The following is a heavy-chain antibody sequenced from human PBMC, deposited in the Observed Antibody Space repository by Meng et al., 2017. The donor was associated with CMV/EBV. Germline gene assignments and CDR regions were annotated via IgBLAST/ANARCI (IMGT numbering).Heavy chain of an antibody. V-gene: IGHV4-31*03. J-gene: IGHJ6*02. CDR2: IYYSGST. CDR3: ARDYCGGDCYSSHYYYYGMDV. Sequence: SETLSLTCTVSGGSISSGGYYWSWIRQHPGKGLEWIGYIYYSGSTYYNPSLKSRVTISVDTSKNQFSLKLSSVTAADTAVYYCARDYCGGDCYSSHYYYYGMDVWGQGTTVTVSS. D-gene: IGHD2-21*01. CDR1: GGSISSGGYY.